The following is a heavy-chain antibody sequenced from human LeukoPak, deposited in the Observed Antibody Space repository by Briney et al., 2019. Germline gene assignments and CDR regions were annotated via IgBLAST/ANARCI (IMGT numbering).Heavy chain of an antibody. CDR3: ARMDGIVVVINYYYYMDV. J-gene: IGHJ6*03. CDR1: GFTFSDYE. D-gene: IGHD3-22*01. Sequence: GGSLRLSCAASGFTFSDYEMNWVRQAPGKGLEWVSYISTSGSTIYYADSVKGRFTISRDNAKNSLYLQMNSLRAEDTAVYYCARMDGIVVVINYYYYMDVWGKGTTVTVSS. V-gene: IGHV3-48*03. CDR2: ISTSGSTI.